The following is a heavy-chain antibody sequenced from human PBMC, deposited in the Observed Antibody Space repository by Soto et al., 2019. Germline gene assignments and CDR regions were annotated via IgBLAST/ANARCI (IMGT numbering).Heavy chain of an antibody. CDR2: INGDGSST. D-gene: IGHD3-3*01. V-gene: IGHV3-74*01. Sequence: GGSLRLSCAASGFTFSSYLMHWVRQAPGKGLVWVSRINGDGSSTSYADSVKGRFTISRDNAKNTLYLQMNSLRAEDTAVYYCTRDAYYDFWSGYSGYYYYYMDVWGKGTTVTVSS. CDR3: TRDAYYDFWSGYSGYYYYYMDV. CDR1: GFTFSSYL. J-gene: IGHJ6*03.